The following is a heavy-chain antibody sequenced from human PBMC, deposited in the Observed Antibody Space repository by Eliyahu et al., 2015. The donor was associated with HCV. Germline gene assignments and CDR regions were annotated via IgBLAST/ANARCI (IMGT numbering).Heavy chain of an antibody. Sequence: QVQLQESGPGLVKPSETLSLTXXVSGDSISNSDWNXXRQPPGKGLEWXGEWNGYINDXVIIAXNPSLKNRVTMSLDASKNFFSLKLRSVTATDTAVYYCARERAEGSGLACDIWGQGMMVTVSS. CDR2: INDXVII. V-gene: IGHV4-59*01. J-gene: IGHJ3*02. D-gene: IGHD3-10*01. CDR3: ARERAEGSGLACDI. CDR1: GDSISNSD.